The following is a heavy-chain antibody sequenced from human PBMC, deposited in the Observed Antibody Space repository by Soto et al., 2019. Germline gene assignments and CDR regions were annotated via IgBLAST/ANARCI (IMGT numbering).Heavy chain of an antibody. Sequence: PSETLSLTCTVSGGSISSYYWSWIRRPPGKGLEWIGYIYYSGSTNYNPSLKSRVTISVDTSKNQFSLKLSSVTAADTAVYYCARDQRGCSSTSCYFSYYYYYGMDVWGQGTTVTVSS. V-gene: IGHV4-59*01. CDR3: ARDQRGCSSTSCYFSYYYYYGMDV. J-gene: IGHJ6*02. D-gene: IGHD2-2*01. CDR2: IYYSGST. CDR1: GGSISSYY.